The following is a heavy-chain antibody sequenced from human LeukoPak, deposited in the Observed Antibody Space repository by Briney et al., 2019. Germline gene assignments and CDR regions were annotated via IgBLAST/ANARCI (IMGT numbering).Heavy chain of an antibody. Sequence: GGSLRLSCAASGFTFSSYTMGWVRQAPGKGLEWVSDINSSGGTTYYADSVKGRFTISRDNSKNTLYLQMNSLRAEDTAVYYCAKALSASSYDYWGQGTPVTVSS. CDR2: INSSGGTT. J-gene: IGHJ4*02. D-gene: IGHD2-2*01. CDR3: AKALSASSYDY. V-gene: IGHV3-23*01. CDR1: GFTFSSYT.